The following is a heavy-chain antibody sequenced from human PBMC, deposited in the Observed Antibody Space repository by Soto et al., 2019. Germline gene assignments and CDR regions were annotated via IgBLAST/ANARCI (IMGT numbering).Heavy chain of an antibody. D-gene: IGHD2-8*01. CDR1: GFTFSSYA. J-gene: IGHJ4*02. Sequence: EVQLLESGGGLVQPGGSLRLSCAASGFTFSSYAMSWVRQAPGKGLEWVSAISGSGGSTYYADSVKGRFTISRDNSKNTLYLQMNSLRAEDTAVYYCAKGIVLMVYAIPPRPYYFDYWGQGTLVTVSS. V-gene: IGHV3-23*01. CDR2: ISGSGGST. CDR3: AKGIVLMVYAIPPRPYYFDY.